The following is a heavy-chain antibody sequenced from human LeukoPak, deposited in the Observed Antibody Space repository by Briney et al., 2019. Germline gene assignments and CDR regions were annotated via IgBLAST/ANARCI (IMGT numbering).Heavy chain of an antibody. Sequence: GGSLRLSCVASGLTFDDYGMSWVRQAPGKGLEWVSGINWNGGTTTYADSVKGRFTISRDNAKNSLYLQMNSLRVEDTAFYYCARNSGANVYTYSFQYWGRGTLVTISS. V-gene: IGHV3-20*04. J-gene: IGHJ4*02. D-gene: IGHD1-26*01. CDR3: ARNSGANVYTYSFQY. CDR1: GLTFDDYG. CDR2: INWNGGTT.